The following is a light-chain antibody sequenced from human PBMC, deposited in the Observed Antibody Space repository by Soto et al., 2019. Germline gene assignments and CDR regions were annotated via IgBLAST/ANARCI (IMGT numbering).Light chain of an antibody. J-gene: IGKJ1*01. V-gene: IGKV3-15*01. CDR1: PTLINK. CDR3: QKYNDWQWT. Sequence: EILMPQSPATRSLSPWQPSTLSYRASPTLINKVDWLQQEPGQAPRVLIYDASTRATGVPARFSGSGSGTEFTLTISSLQSEDFAVYYCQKYNDWQWTCGQGTKVDI. CDR2: DAS.